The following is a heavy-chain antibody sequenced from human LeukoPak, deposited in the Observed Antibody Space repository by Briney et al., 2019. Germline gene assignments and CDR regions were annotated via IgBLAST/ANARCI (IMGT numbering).Heavy chain of an antibody. CDR1: GFTFSSYG. J-gene: IGHJ6*03. CDR3: ARKGLGYYSGGSCYSGWNYYYYYMDV. CDR2: IWYDGSNK. Sequence: GGSLRLSCAASGFTFSSYGMHWVRQAPGKGLEWVAVIWYDGSNKYYADSVKGRFTISRDNSKNTLYLQMNSLRAEDTAVYYCARKGLGYYSGGSCYSGWNYYYYYMDVWGKGTTVTVSS. V-gene: IGHV3-30*19. D-gene: IGHD2-15*01.